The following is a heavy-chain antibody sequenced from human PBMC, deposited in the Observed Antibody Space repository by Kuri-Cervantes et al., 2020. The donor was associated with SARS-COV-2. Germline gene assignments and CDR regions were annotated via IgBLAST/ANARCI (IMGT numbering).Heavy chain of an antibody. V-gene: IGHV3-48*03. Sequence: GESLKISCAASGFTFSSYEMNWVRQAPGKGLEWVSFISSSSSTIYYADSVKGRFTISRDNAKNSLYLKMNSLRAEDTAVYYCARDGDSSGYYYYFDYWGQGTLVTVSS. J-gene: IGHJ4*02. CDR3: ARDGDSSGYYYYFDY. CDR2: ISSSSSTI. CDR1: GFTFSSYE. D-gene: IGHD3-22*01.